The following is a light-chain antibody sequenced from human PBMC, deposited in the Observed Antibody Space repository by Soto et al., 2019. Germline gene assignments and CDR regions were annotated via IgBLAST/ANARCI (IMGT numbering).Light chain of an antibody. J-gene: IGKJ4*01. CDR1: QGISSY. V-gene: IGKV1-9*01. Sequence: IQLTQSPSSLSASVGDRVTITCRASQGISSYLAWYQQKPGKAPKLLIYTASTLQSGVPSRFSGSGSGTDFTLTISSRQPEDFATYYCQQLSTYPLTCGGGTKVEIK. CDR2: TAS. CDR3: QQLSTYPLT.